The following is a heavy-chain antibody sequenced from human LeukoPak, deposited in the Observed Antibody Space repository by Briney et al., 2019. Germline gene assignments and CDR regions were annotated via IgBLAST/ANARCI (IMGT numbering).Heavy chain of an antibody. CDR1: GFTVSDNY. D-gene: IGHD2-2*01. Sequence: GGSLRPSCAASGFTVSDNYMSWVRHAPGKGLEWDSVIYSGGDTYYANPVKGRFTFSRDISKNTLYLQMNDRRTEDTAMYYCARDAPQVPAAGVLASWGEGTLVIVSS. CDR3: ARDAPQVPAAGVLAS. J-gene: IGHJ5*02. CDR2: IYSGGDT. V-gene: IGHV3-53*01.